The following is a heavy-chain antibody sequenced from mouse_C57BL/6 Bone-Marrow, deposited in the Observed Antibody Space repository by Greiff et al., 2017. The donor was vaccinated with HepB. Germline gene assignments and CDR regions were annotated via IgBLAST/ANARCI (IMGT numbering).Heavy chain of an antibody. J-gene: IGHJ3*01. CDR2: ISDGGSYT. D-gene: IGHD4-1*01. V-gene: IGHV5-4*01. CDR3: AREETGTGAFAY. Sequence: EVQLVESGGGLVKPGGSLKLSCAASGFTFSSYAMSWVRQTPEKRLEWVATISDGGSYTYYPDNVKGRFTISRDNAKNNLYLQMSHLKSEDTAMYYCAREETGTGAFAYWGQGTLVTVSA. CDR1: GFTFSSYA.